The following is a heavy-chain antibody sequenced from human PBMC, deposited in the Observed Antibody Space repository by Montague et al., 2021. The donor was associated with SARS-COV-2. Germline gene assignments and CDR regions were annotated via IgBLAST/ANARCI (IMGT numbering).Heavy chain of an antibody. J-gene: IGHJ4*02. CDR1: GFTFNSYG. Sequence: SLRLSCAASGFTFNSYGMHWVRQAPGKGLEWVAVIWYDGSNKYYADSVKGRFTISRDNSKNTLYLQMNSLRAEDTAVYYCAREAEIFGVVISPLFYWGQGTLVTVSS. V-gene: IGHV3-33*01. CDR3: AREAEIFGVVISPLFY. CDR2: IWYDGSNK. D-gene: IGHD3-3*01.